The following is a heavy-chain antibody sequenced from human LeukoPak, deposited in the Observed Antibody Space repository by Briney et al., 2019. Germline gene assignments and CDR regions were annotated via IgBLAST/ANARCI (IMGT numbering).Heavy chain of an antibody. V-gene: IGHV3-21*01. CDR3: AAMVRGVIDS. CDR2: ISSSSYI. D-gene: IGHD3-10*01. J-gene: IGHJ4*02. Sequence: GGSLRLSCVASGFTFSSYSMNWVRQAPGKGLEWVSFISSSSYIYYADSVKGRSTISRDNSKSTLSLQINSLRAEDTAVYYCAAMVRGVIDSWGQGTLVTVSS. CDR1: GFTFSSYS.